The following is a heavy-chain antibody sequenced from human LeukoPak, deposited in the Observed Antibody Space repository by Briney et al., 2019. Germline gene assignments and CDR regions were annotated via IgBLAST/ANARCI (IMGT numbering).Heavy chain of an antibody. Sequence: ASVKVSCKASGYTFTGYYIHWVRQAPGQGLECVGWINPNSGGTNYAQKFQGRVTMTGDTSISTAYMELSRLRSDDTAVYYCARGGSGSYFSWLDPWGQGTLVTVSS. V-gene: IGHV1-2*02. CDR3: ARGGSGSYFSWLDP. D-gene: IGHD3-10*01. CDR2: INPNSGGT. J-gene: IGHJ5*02. CDR1: GYTFTGYY.